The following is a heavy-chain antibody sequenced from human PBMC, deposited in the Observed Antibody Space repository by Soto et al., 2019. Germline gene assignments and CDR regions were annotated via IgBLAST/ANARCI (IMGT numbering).Heavy chain of an antibody. Sequence: ASVKVSCKASGYTFTSYGISWVRQAPGQGLEWMGWISAYNGNTNYAQKLQGRVTMTTDTSTSTAYMELRSLRSDDTAVYYCASSGEYDSSGYYYGWFAPGGQGTLVTVSS. D-gene: IGHD3-22*01. J-gene: IGHJ5*02. CDR3: ASSGEYDSSGYYYGWFAP. CDR1: GYTFTSYG. CDR2: ISAYNGNT. V-gene: IGHV1-18*01.